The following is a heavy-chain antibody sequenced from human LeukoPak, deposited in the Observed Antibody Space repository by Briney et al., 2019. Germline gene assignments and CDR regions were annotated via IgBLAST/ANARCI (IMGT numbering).Heavy chain of an antibody. CDR3: ARVAAAGTVIDY. V-gene: IGHV4-39*07. Sequence: PSETLSLTCTVSAGSISSSSYYWGWIRQPPGKGLEWIGSIYYSGSTYYNPSLKSRVTISVDTSKNQFSLKLSSVTAADTAVYYCARVAAAGTVIDYWGQGTLVTVSS. CDR1: AGSISSSSYY. CDR2: IYYSGST. D-gene: IGHD6-13*01. J-gene: IGHJ4*02.